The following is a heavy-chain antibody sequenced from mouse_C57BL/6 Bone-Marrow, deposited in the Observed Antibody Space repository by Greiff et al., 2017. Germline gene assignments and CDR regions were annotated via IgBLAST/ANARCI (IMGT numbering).Heavy chain of an antibody. CDR2: ISSGGSYT. CDR3: ARHDAGDYFDY. Sequence: EVKVVESGGDLVKPGGSLKLSCAASGFTFSSYGMSWVRQTPDKRLEWVATISSGGSYTYYPDSVKGRFTISRDNAKNTLYLQMSSLKSEDTAMYYCARHDAGDYFDYWGQGTTLTVSS. J-gene: IGHJ2*01. V-gene: IGHV5-6*01. CDR1: GFTFSSYG.